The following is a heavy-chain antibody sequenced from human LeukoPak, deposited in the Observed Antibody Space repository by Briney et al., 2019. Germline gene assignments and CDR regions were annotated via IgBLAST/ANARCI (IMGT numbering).Heavy chain of an antibody. Sequence: PGGSLRLSCAASGFTFSSYEMNWVRQAPGKGLEWVSYISSSGSTIYYADSVKGRFTISRDNAKNSLYLQMNSLRAEDTAVYYCARDPNYYDSSGYYPSYFDYWGQGTLVTVSS. V-gene: IGHV3-48*03. D-gene: IGHD3-22*01. CDR2: ISSSGSTI. J-gene: IGHJ4*02. CDR1: GFTFSSYE. CDR3: ARDPNYYDSSGYYPSYFDY.